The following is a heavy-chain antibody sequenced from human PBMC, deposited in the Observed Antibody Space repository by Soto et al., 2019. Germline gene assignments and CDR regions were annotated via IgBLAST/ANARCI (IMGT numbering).Heavy chain of an antibody. CDR3: AKDGVITMVRGAWDYYYYYMDV. CDR2: ISGSGGST. Sequence: GGSLRLSCAASGFTFSSYAMSWVRQAPGKGLEWVSAISGSGGSTYYADSVKGRFTISRDNSKNTLYLQMNSLRAEDTAVYYCAKDGVITMVRGAWDYYYYYMDVWGKGTTVTVSS. CDR1: GFTFSSYA. J-gene: IGHJ6*03. D-gene: IGHD3-10*01. V-gene: IGHV3-23*01.